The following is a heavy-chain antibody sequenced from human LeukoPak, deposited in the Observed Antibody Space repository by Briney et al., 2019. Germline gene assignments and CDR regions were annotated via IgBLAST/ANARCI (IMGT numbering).Heavy chain of an antibody. D-gene: IGHD1/OR15-1a*01. J-gene: IGHJ6*03. V-gene: IGHV1-2*02. CDR1: GYTFTSYG. Sequence: ASVKVSCKASGYTFTSYGISWVRQAPGQGLEWMGWINPNSGGTNYAQKFQGRVTMTGDTSISTAYMELSRLRSDDTAVYYCARGTATSLIPHYYYYMDVCGKGTTVTISS. CDR3: ARGTATSLIPHYYYYMDV. CDR2: INPNSGGT.